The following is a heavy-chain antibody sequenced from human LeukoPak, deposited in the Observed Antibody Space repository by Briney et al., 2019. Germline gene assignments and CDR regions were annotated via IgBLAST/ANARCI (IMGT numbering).Heavy chain of an antibody. CDR3: ARVEGSYEN. CDR1: GGSFSGYY. V-gene: IGHV4-34*01. Sequence: SETLSLTCAVYGGSFSGYYWSWIRQPPGKGLEWIGEINHSGSTNYNPSLKSRVTMSVDTSKNQFSLKLSSVTAADTAVYYCARVEGSYENWGQGTLVTVSS. D-gene: IGHD5-18*01. CDR2: INHSGST. J-gene: IGHJ4*02.